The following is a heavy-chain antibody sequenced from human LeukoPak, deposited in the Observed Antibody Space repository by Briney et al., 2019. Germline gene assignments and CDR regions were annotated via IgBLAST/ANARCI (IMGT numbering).Heavy chain of an antibody. CDR1: GFIFSSNA. D-gene: IGHD6-13*01. V-gene: IGHV3-30*01. CDR3: ARDLKAAADYYFDY. Sequence: GGSLRLSCAVSGFIFSSNAMHWVRQAPGEGLEWVAAISTDGRDKHHADSVKGRFTISRDNSKNTLFLQMNSLRVEDTAIYYCARDLKAAADYYFDYWGQGTLVTVSS. J-gene: IGHJ4*02. CDR2: ISTDGRDK.